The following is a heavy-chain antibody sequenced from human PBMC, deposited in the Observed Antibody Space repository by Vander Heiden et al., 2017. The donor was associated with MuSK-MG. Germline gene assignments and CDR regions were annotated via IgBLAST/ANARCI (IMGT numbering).Heavy chain of an antibody. J-gene: IGHJ4*02. V-gene: IGHV1-69*04. D-gene: IGHD3-22*01. CDR2: IIPILGIA. Sequence: QVQLVQSGAAVKKPGSPVKVSCKASGGTFSSYAISWVRQAPGQGLEWMGRIIPILGIANYAQKFQGRVTITADKSTSTAYMELSSLRSEDTAVYYCASELSDSSGYGVYWGQGTLVTVSS. CDR1: GGTFSSYA. CDR3: ASELSDSSGYGVY.